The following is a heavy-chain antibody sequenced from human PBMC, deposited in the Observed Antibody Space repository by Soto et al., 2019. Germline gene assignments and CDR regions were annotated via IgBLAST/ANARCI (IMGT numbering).Heavy chain of an antibody. Sequence: PGGSLRLXCAASGVTFSSYAMSWVRQAPGKGLEWVSAISGSGGMTYYADSVKGRFTISRDNSKTTLYVQMNSLRAEDTAVYYCAKDGLGYCSSTSCYRHYYYGMDVWGQGATVTVSS. D-gene: IGHD2-2*02. CDR3: AKDGLGYCSSTSCYRHYYYGMDV. CDR1: GVTFSSYA. CDR2: ISGSGGMT. J-gene: IGHJ6*02. V-gene: IGHV3-23*01.